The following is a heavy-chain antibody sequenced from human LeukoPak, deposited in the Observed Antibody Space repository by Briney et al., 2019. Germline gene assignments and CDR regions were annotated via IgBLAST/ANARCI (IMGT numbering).Heavy chain of an antibody. J-gene: IGHJ5*02. V-gene: IGHV4-39*01. CDR1: GGSISSSSYY. D-gene: IGHD2-2*02. Sequence: PSETLSLTCTVSGGSISSSSYYWGWIRQPPGKGLEWIGSIYYSGSTYYNPSLKSRVTISVDTSKNQFSLKLSSVTAADTAVYYCARGAAPNPRCSSTSCYTRWFDPWGQGTLVTVSS. CDR3: ARGAAPNPRCSSTSCYTRWFDP. CDR2: IYYSGST.